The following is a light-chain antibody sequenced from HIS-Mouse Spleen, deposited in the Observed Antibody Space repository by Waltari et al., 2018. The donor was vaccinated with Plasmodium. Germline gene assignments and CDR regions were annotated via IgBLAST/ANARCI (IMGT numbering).Light chain of an antibody. CDR1: QSVSSN. CDR2: GAS. J-gene: IGKJ3*01. V-gene: IGKV3-15*01. CDR3: QQYNNWSFT. Sequence: EIVMTQSPATLSVSPGERATLSCRASQSVSSNLAWYQQKPGQAPRLLIYGASNMATGIPARFSGSGSGTEFTLTISSLQSEDFAVYYCQQYNNWSFTFGPGTKVDIK.